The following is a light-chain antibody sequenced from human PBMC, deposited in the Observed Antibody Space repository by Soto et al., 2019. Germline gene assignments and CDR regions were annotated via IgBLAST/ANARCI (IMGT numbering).Light chain of an antibody. J-gene: IGKJ2*01. Sequence: EIVMTQYPATLSVSAGERAALSCRASQSVGNSLAWYQQKPGQAPRLLLSRASYRATGIADRFSGSGSGTEFTRTISSLQSEDFAVYYCQQYKNWYSFGQGTKLEIK. V-gene: IGKV3-15*01. CDR1: QSVGNS. CDR3: QQYKNWYS. CDR2: RAS.